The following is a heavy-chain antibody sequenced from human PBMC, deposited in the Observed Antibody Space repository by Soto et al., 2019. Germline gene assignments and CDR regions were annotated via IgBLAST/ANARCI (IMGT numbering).Heavy chain of an antibody. J-gene: IGHJ5*02. CDR3: ARDVVEEGWFDP. Sequence: ETLSLTCTVSGGSISSYYWSWIRQPPGKGLEWIGYIYYSGSTNYNPSLKSRVTISVDTSKNQFSLKLSSVTAADTAVYYCARDVVEEGWFDPWGQGTLVTVSS. D-gene: IGHD2-15*01. CDR1: GGSISSYY. CDR2: IYYSGST. V-gene: IGHV4-59*01.